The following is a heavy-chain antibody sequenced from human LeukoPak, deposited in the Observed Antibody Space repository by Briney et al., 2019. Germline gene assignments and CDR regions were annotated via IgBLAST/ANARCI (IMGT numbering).Heavy chain of an antibody. Sequence: PSETLSLTCTVSGDSISSSSYYWGWIRQPPGKGLEWIGCIYYSGSTYYNPSLKSRVTISVDSSKNHFSPRLSSVTAADTAVYYCARGFRNCSSTTCYGGYSFDYWGQGTLVTVSS. CDR2: IYYSGST. CDR3: ARGFRNCSSTTCYGGYSFDY. V-gene: IGHV4-39*02. CDR1: GDSISSSSYY. J-gene: IGHJ4*02. D-gene: IGHD2-2*01.